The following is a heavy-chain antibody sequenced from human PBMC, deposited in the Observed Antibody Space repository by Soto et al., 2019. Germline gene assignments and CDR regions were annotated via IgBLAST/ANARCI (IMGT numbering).Heavy chain of an antibody. V-gene: IGHV4-39*02. CDR1: GGSISDDTYY. CDR3: ARDRDSMIVTR. Sequence: SETLSLTCTVSGGSISDDTYYWGWIRQPPGKGLEWIGSIYYSGTSSYNPSLKSRVTMSVDTSKKQLSLRLSSVTAADTAVYYCARDRDSMIVTRWGQGTLVTVSS. J-gene: IGHJ4*02. CDR2: IYYSGTS. D-gene: IGHD3-22*01.